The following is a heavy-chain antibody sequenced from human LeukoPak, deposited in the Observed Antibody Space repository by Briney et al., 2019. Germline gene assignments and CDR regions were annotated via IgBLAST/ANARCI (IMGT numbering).Heavy chain of an antibody. V-gene: IGHV4-31*03. CDR2: IYYGGST. D-gene: IGHD2/OR15-2a*01. J-gene: IGHJ6*02. CDR3: ARGGSIYYYYGMDV. CDR1: GGSISSGGYY. Sequence: PSETLSLTCTVSGGSISSGGYYWSWIRQHPGKGLEWIGYIYYGGSTYYNPSLKSRVTISVDTSKNQFSLKLSSVTAADTAVYYCARGGSIYYYYGMDVWGQGTTVTVSS.